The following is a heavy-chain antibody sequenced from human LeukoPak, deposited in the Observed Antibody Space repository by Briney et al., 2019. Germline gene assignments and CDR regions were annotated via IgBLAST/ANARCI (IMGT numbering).Heavy chain of an antibody. V-gene: IGHV4-4*07. Sequence: SETLSLTCAVYGGSISSYYWSWIRQPAGKGLEWIGRIYTSGSTNYNPSLKSRVTMSVDTSKNQFSLKLSSVTAADTAVYYCARDGLKRRVNWFDPWGQGTLVTVSS. J-gene: IGHJ5*02. CDR1: GGSISSYY. CDR2: IYTSGST. D-gene: IGHD2-2*03. CDR3: ARDGLKRRVNWFDP.